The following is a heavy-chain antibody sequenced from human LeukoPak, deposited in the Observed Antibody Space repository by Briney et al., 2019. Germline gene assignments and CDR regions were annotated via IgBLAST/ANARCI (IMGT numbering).Heavy chain of an antibody. J-gene: IGHJ6*02. V-gene: IGHV4-34*01. CDR3: AGARLLRFLEWHYYYGMDV. Sequence: SETLSLTCAVYGGSFSGYYWSWIRQPPGKGLEWIGEINHSGSTNYNPSLKSRVTISVDTSKNQFSLKLSSVTAADTAVYYCAGARLLRFLEWHYYYGMDVWGQGTTVTVSS. CDR1: GGSFSGYY. D-gene: IGHD3-3*01. CDR2: INHSGST.